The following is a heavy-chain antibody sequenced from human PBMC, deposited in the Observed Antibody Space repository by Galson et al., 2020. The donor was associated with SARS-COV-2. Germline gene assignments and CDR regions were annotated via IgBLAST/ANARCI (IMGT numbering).Heavy chain of an antibody. CDR2: ISGSGTNT. CDR3: ARGVYAFDV. CDR1: GFTFSNYA. J-gene: IGHJ3*01. V-gene: IGHV3-23*01. Sequence: GESLKISCAASGFTFSNYAVSWVRQTPTKGLEWVSTISGSGTNTYYADSVKGRFTISRDNAKNSLYLQMNSLRAEDTAVYYCARGVYAFDVWGQGTMVTVSS.